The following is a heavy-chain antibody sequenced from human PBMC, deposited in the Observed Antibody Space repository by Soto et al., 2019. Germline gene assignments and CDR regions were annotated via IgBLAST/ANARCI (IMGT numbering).Heavy chain of an antibody. V-gene: IGHV4-4*07. CDR2: IYASGST. CDR1: GGSFSSHY. J-gene: IGHJ6*02. Sequence: PSETLSLTCTVSGGSFSSHYWSWIRQPAGKGLEWIGRIYASGSTNYNPSLKSRVSMSVDTSKNQFSLKLTSVTAADTAVYYCARALQNGYDNTGYVSYYYGVDVWGQGTTVTVSS. CDR3: ARALQNGYDNTGYVSYYYGVDV. D-gene: IGHD3-22*01.